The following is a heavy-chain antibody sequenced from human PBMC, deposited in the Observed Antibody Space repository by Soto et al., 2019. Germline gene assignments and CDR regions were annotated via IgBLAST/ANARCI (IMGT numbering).Heavy chain of an antibody. Sequence: GESLKISCKGSGYSFTSYWISWLRQMPGKGLEWMGRIDPSDSYTNYSPSFQGHVTISADKSISTAYLQWSSLKASGTAMYYCARSRTIFGPQSNYGMDVWGQGTTVTVSS. CDR1: GYSFTSYW. J-gene: IGHJ6*02. CDR2: IDPSDSYT. D-gene: IGHD3-3*01. CDR3: ARSRTIFGPQSNYGMDV. V-gene: IGHV5-10-1*01.